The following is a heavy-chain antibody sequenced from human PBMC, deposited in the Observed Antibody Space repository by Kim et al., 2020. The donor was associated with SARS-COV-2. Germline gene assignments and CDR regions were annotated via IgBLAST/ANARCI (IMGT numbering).Heavy chain of an antibody. CDR3: ARLNYDILTGYYIGGMDV. CDR2: IYPGDSDT. J-gene: IGHJ6*02. V-gene: IGHV5-51*01. CDR1: GYSFTSYW. Sequence: GESLKISCKGSGYSFTSYWIGWVRQMPGIGLEWMGIIYPGDSDTRYSPSFQGQVTISADKSISTAYLQWSSLKASDTAMYYCARLNYDILTGYYIGGMDVWGQGTTVTVSS. D-gene: IGHD3-9*01.